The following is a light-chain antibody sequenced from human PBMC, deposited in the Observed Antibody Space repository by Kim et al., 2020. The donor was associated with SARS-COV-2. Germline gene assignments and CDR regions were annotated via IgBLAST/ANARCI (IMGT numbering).Light chain of an antibody. CDR2: AAS. CDR1: QSISSY. CDR3: QQSYSAT. Sequence: DIQMTQSPSSLSASVGDRVTITCRASQSISSYLNWYQQKPGKAPKLLIYAASSLQSGVPSRFSGSGSGTDFTLTISSLQPEDFATYYCQQSYSATFGKETKVDIK. V-gene: IGKV1-39*01. J-gene: IGKJ1*01.